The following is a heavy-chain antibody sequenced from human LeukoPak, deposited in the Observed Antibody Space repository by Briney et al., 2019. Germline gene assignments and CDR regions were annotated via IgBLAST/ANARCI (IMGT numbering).Heavy chain of an antibody. J-gene: IGHJ6*03. CDR1: AGTFSSYG. V-gene: IGHV1-69*06. CDR2: IIPIFGTA. CDR3: AQARRLMGNYYYYMDV. Sequence: SVKVSCKASAGTFSSYGISWVRQAPGQGLEWMGGIIPIFGTADYAQKFQGRVTITADKSTYTAYMELSSLRSEDTAVYYCAQARRLMGNYYYYMDVWGKGTTVTVSS. D-gene: IGHD6-6*01.